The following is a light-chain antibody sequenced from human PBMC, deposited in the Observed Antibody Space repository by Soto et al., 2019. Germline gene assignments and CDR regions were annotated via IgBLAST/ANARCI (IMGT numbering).Light chain of an antibody. CDR3: QHYGSSPHT. Sequence: EIVLTQSPGTLSLSPEERATLSCRASQSVSSSYLAWYQHKPGQAPRLLIYGASSRATGIPDRFSGSGSGTDFTLTISRLEPEDFAVYYCQHYGSSPHTFGQGTKLEIK. CDR2: GAS. V-gene: IGKV3-20*01. J-gene: IGKJ2*01. CDR1: QSVSSSY.